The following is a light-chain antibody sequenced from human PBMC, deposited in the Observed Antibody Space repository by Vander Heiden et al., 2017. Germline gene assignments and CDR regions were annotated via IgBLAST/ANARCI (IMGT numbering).Light chain of an antibody. Sequence: QSALTQPASVSGSPGQSITISCTGTSSDVGGYNYVSWYQQHPCKAPKLMIYDVSNRPSGVSNRFSGSKSGNTASLTISGLQAEDEADYYCSSYTSSKGVFGGGTKLTVL. CDR2: DVS. CDR1: SSDVGGYNY. J-gene: IGLJ3*02. CDR3: SSYTSSKGV. V-gene: IGLV2-14*03.